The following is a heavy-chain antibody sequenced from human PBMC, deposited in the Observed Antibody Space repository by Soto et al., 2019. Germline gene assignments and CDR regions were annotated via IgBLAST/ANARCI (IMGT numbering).Heavy chain of an antibody. J-gene: IGHJ4*02. D-gene: IGHD5-12*01. CDR2: ISAHNGNT. V-gene: IGHV1-18*01. Sequence: QIQLVQSGAEVKKPGASVKVSCKAAGYTFSNYAIKWVRQAPGQGLEWMGWISAHNGNTNYAEKFQGRVAMTTDTSTNTAYMDLRSLRSDATAVYYCASDLSGGYDSDYFDYWGQGTLVTVSS. CDR1: GYTFSNYA. CDR3: ASDLSGGYDSDYFDY.